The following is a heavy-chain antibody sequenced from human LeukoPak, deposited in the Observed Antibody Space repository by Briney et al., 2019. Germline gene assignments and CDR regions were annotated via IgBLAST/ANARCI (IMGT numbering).Heavy chain of an antibody. V-gene: IGHV3-43D*03. Sequence: GGSLRLSCADSGFTFSSHWMHWVRQAPGKGLVWVSLISWDGGSTYYADSVKGRFTISRDNSKNSLYLQMNSLRAEDTALYYCAKERRLGYYDILTGYDAFDIWGQGTMVTVSS. CDR1: GFTFSSHW. CDR2: ISWDGGST. D-gene: IGHD3-9*01. J-gene: IGHJ3*02. CDR3: AKERRLGYYDILTGYDAFDI.